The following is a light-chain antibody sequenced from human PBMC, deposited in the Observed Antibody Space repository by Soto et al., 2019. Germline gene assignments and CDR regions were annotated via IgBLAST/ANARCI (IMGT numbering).Light chain of an antibody. Sequence: DIQMTQSPSSLSASVGDRVTITCRASQGISNYLAWYQQKPGKVPKLLIYAASALHSGVPSRFSGSASGTDFTLTISSLQPEDVATYYCQKYNSAPWTFGQGTKVDIK. CDR3: QKYNSAPWT. CDR2: AAS. CDR1: QGISNY. V-gene: IGKV1-27*01. J-gene: IGKJ1*01.